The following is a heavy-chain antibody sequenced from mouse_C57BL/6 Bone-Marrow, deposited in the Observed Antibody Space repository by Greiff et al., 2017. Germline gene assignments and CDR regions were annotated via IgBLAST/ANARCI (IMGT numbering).Heavy chain of an antibody. Sequence: EVKLVESGGGLVKPGGSLKLSCAASGFTFSSYAMSWVRQTPEKRLEWVATISDGGSYTYYPDNVKGRFTISRDNAKNNLYLQMSHLKSEDTAMYYCARDRSNYLAWFAYWGQGTLVTVSA. V-gene: IGHV5-4*01. J-gene: IGHJ3*01. CDR3: ARDRSNYLAWFAY. D-gene: IGHD2-5*01. CDR2: ISDGGSYT. CDR1: GFTFSSYA.